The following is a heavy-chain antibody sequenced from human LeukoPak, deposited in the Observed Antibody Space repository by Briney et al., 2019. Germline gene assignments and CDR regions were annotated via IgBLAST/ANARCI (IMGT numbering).Heavy chain of an antibody. CDR3: AREWYCSGGSCYYSNHFDY. CDR1: GYTFTGYY. D-gene: IGHD2-15*01. J-gene: IGHJ4*02. CDR2: INPNSGGT. Sequence: ASVKVSCKASGYTFTGYYVHWVRQAPGQGLEWMGWINPNSGGTNYAQKFQGRVTMTRDTSISTAYMELSRLRSDDTAVYYCAREWYCSGGSCYYSNHFDYWGQGTLVTVSS. V-gene: IGHV1-2*02.